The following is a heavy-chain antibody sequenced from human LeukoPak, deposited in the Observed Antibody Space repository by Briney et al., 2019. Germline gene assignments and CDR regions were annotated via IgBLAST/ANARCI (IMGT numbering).Heavy chain of an antibody. CDR2: IGTAGDT. J-gene: IGHJ3*02. D-gene: IGHD2-15*01. CDR1: GFTFSSYD. V-gene: IGHV3-13*01. CDR3: ARGSYCSGGACSPVGAFDI. Sequence: GGSLRLSCAASGFTFSSYDMHWVRQAPGKGLEWVSGIGTAGDTYYPDYIKGRFTFSRENAKNSLFLQRNGLRVGDTAVYYCARGSYCSGGACSPVGAFDIWGQGAVVTVSS.